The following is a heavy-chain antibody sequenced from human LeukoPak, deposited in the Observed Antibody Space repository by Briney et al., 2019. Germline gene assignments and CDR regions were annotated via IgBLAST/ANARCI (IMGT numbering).Heavy chain of an antibody. CDR2: ISSTGGTT. CDR3: AATVAYTSGWYY. D-gene: IGHD6-19*01. CDR1: GITFSSYA. V-gene: IGHV3-23*01. J-gene: IGHJ4*02. Sequence: GGSLRLSCAASGITFSSYAITWVRQAPGKGLEWVSTISSTGGTTYHADSVQGRFTISRDNFKNTLFLEMNSLGAEDTAVYYCAATVAYTSGWYYWGQGSLVTVSS.